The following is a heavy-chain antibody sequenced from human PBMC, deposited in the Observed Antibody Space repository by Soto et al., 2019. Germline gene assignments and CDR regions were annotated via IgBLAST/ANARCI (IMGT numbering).Heavy chain of an antibody. CDR1: GYTFTSSG. J-gene: IGHJ4*02. CDR2: ISTDNGNT. CDR3: ARSLLGDYYDSDGLDN. D-gene: IGHD3-22*01. V-gene: IGHV1-18*01. Sequence: ASVKVSCKASGYTFTSSGISWVRQAPGQGLEWMGWISTDNGNTKYAQHLQGRVSVTTDKSTSTVYMDLSSLRSEDTAVYYCARSLLGDYYDSDGLDNWGQGTLVTVSS.